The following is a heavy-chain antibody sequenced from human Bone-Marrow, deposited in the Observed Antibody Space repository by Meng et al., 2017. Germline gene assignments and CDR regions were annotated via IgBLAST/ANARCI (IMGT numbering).Heavy chain of an antibody. CDR2: ISTRSSYI. V-gene: IGHV3-21*01. CDR3: AKDTTSGWNMGN. J-gene: IGHJ4*02. CDR1: GFTFSDFS. D-gene: IGHD6-19*01. Sequence: GESLKISCAASGFTFSDFSMNWVRQAPGKGLEWISSISTRSSYIYYADSVKGRFTISRDNAKKSLYLQMNSLRAEDTAVYYCAKDTTSGWNMGNWVQGTLVTVSS.